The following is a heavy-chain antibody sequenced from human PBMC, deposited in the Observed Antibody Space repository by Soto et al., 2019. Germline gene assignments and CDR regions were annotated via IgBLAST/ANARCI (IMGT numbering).Heavy chain of an antibody. CDR2: IRSKANSYAT. CDR3: TRHPTYSSGWEVSDY. V-gene: IGHV3-73*01. D-gene: IGHD6-19*01. J-gene: IGHJ4*02. CDR1: GFTFSGSA. Sequence: GGSLRLSCAASGFTFSGSAMHWVRQASGKGLEWVGRIRSKANSYATAYAASVKGRFTISRDDSKNTAYLQMNSLKTGDTAVYYCTRHPTYSSGWEVSDYWGQGTLVTVSS.